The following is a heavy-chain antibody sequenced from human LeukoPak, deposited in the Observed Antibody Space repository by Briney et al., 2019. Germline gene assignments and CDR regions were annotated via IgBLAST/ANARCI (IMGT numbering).Heavy chain of an antibody. CDR2: INTNTGNP. CDR1: GYTFTGYA. V-gene: IGHV7-4-1*02. J-gene: IGHJ3*02. D-gene: IGHD6-13*01. CDR3: ARGVAAAGLRNAFDI. Sequence: GASVKVSCKASGYTFTGYAMNWVRQAPGQGLEWMGWINTNTGNPTYAQGFTGRFVFSLDTSVSTAYLQISSLKAEDTAVYYCARGVAAAGLRNAFDIWGQGTMVTVSS.